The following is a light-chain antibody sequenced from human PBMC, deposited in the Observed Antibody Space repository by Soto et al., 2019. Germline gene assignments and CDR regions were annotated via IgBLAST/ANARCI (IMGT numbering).Light chain of an antibody. CDR2: SAS. J-gene: IGKJ5*01. Sequence: IQLTQYPSSLSASVGDRVTITCRASQGLXGAFAWYQQKPGRAPTFLXDSASSLERGVPSRLSGSESGTDFTLTISSMQAEDFANYYCQQFHTYPGTFGQGTRLEI. CDR3: QQFHTYPGT. V-gene: IGKV1-13*02. CDR1: QGLXGA.